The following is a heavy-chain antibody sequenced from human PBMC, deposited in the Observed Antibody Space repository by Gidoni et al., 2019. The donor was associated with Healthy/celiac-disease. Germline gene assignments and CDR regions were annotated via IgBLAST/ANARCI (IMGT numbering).Heavy chain of an antibody. CDR1: GFTFSSYS. CDR3: ARLWETAMVTPDFDY. CDR2: ISSSSSYI. Sequence: EVQLVESGGGLVKPGGSLRLSCAASGFTFSSYSMNWVRQAPGKGLEWVSSISSSSSYIYYADSVKGRFTISRDNAKNSLYLQMNSLRAKDTAVYYCARLWETAMVTPDFDYWGQGTLVTVSS. D-gene: IGHD5-18*01. J-gene: IGHJ4*02. V-gene: IGHV3-21*01.